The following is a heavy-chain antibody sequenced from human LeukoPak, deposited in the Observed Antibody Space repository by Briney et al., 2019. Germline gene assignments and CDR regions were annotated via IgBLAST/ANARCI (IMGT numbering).Heavy chain of an antibody. CDR2: INGGNGNT. V-gene: IGHV1-3*01. CDR3: ARDLPTLWVGDSEVGWFDP. J-gene: IGHJ5*02. Sequence: GASVKVSCKASGYTFTSYAMHWVRQAPGQRLEWMGWINGGNGNTKYSQKFQGRVTITRDTSANTVYMELSSLRSEDTATYYCARDLPTLWVGDSEVGWFDPWGQGTLVTVSS. D-gene: IGHD3-10*01. CDR1: GYTFTSYA.